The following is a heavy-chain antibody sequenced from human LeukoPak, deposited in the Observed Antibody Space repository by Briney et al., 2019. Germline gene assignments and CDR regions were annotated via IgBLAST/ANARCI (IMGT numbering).Heavy chain of an antibody. J-gene: IGHJ4*02. Sequence: GGSLRLSCAASGFTFSSYAMGWVRQAPGKGLEWVSAISGSGGSTYYADSVKGRFTISRDNSKNTLYLQMNSLRAEDTAVYYCAKALALNYDFWSGYGSAFDYWGQGTLVTVSS. CDR1: GFTFSSYA. V-gene: IGHV3-23*01. CDR2: ISGSGGST. CDR3: AKALALNYDFWSGYGSAFDY. D-gene: IGHD3-3*01.